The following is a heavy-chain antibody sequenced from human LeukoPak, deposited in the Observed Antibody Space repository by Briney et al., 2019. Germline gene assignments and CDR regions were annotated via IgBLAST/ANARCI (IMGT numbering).Heavy chain of an antibody. V-gene: IGHV4-4*02. CDR2: IYHSGST. Sequence: PSETLSLTCAVSGGSISSSNWWSWVRQPPGKGLEWIGEIYHSGSTNYNPSLKSRVTISVDKSKNQFSLKLSSVTAADTAVYYCARAPRYSGSYYGTYYGMDVWGQGTTVTVSS. CDR1: GGSISSSNW. D-gene: IGHD1-26*01. CDR3: ARAPRYSGSYYGTYYGMDV. J-gene: IGHJ6*02.